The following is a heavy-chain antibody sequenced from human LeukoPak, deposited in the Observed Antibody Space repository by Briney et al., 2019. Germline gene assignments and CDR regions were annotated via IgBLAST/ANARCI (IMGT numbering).Heavy chain of an antibody. D-gene: IGHD2-2*01. CDR2: VSTGGDNR. CDR3: ARPVCCSSSSRRVPGVYGFDY. Sequence: GGSLRLSCAASGFAFTNYAMNWVRQAPPKGPEWVATVSTGGDNRYYADSVKGRFTISRDNSKSTRYLPMTSLRAEDTAVYYRARPVCCSSSSRRVPGVYGFDYWGQGTLVTVSS. V-gene: IGHV3-23*01. J-gene: IGHJ4*02. CDR1: GFAFTNYA.